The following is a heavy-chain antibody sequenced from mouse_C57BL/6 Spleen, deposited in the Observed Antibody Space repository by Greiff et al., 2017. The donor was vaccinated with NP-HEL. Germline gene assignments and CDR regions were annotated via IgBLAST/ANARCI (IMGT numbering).Heavy chain of an antibody. Sequence: DVMLVESEGGLVQPGSSMKLSCTASGFTFSDYYMAWVRQVPEKGLEWVANINYDGNSTYYLDSLKSRFIISRDNAKNILYLQMSSLKSEDTATYYCAREVNWDDAMDYWGQGTSVTVSS. CDR3: AREVNWDDAMDY. CDR1: GFTFSDYY. D-gene: IGHD4-1*02. V-gene: IGHV5-16*01. CDR2: INYDGNST. J-gene: IGHJ4*01.